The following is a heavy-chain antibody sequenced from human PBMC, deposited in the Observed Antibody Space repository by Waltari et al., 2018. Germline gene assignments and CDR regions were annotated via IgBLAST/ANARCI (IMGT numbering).Heavy chain of an antibody. V-gene: IGHV4-38-2*01. CDR1: GHSISSTYY. J-gene: IGHJ4*02. Sequence: QVQLQESGPGLVKPSETLSLTCAVSGHSISSTYYWGWIRQSPGKGLEWIANIYHSGSPYYNPSLKGRVTISLDTSKNRFSLNLRSVTAADTAVYYCAAYLPDWGRGRDYWGQGTLVTVSS. D-gene: IGHD7-27*01. CDR2: IYHSGSP. CDR3: AAYLPDWGRGRDY.